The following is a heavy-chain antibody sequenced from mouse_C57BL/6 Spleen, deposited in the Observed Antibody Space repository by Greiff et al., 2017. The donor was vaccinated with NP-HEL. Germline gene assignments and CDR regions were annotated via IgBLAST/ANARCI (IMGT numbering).Heavy chain of an antibody. CDR1: GYTFTSYG. CDR3: ARGKGSSYAYWYFDV. Sequence: QVQLQQSGAELARPGASVKLSCKASGYTFTSYGISWVKQRTGQGLEWIGEIYPRSGNTYYNEKFKGKATLTADKSSSTAYMELRSLTSEDSAVYFCARGKGSSYAYWYFDVWGTGTTVTVSS. V-gene: IGHV1-81*01. D-gene: IGHD1-1*01. J-gene: IGHJ1*03. CDR2: IYPRSGNT.